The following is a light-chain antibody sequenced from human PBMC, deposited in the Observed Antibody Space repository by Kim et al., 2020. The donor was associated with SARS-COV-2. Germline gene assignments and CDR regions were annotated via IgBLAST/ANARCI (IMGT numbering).Light chain of an antibody. CDR1: GSNIARNV. J-gene: IGLJ3*02. CDR2: ATD. V-gene: IGLV1-44*01. CDR3: GTWDDSLNEWV. Sequence: QSVLTQSPSASGTPGQGVTISCFGSGSNIARNVVNWYQQFPGTAPKLLIYATDQRSSGVPDRFSGSRSGTSASLDISGLQSDDEADYYCGTWDDSLNEWVFGGGTQLTVL.